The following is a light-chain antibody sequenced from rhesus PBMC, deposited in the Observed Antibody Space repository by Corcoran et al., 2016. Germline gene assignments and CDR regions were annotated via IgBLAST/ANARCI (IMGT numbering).Light chain of an antibody. J-gene: IGKJ2*01. V-gene: IGKV1-21*01. CDR2: KAS. CDR1: QGGSSW. Sequence: DIQMTQSPSSLSASVGDRVNITCRASQGGSSWVAWYQQKPGKAPKNVIYKASTLQSGVPSRFSGSGSGTDFTLTISNLQPEDFATYYCQQYSSAPYNFGQGTKVEIK. CDR3: QQYSSAPYN.